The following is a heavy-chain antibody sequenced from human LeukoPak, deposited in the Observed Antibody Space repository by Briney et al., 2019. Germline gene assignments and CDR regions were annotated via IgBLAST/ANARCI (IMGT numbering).Heavy chain of an antibody. V-gene: IGHV1-8*03. D-gene: IGHD6-6*01. CDR3: ARGVEGYSSSSANFGY. J-gene: IGHJ4*02. Sequence: ASVKVSCKASGYTFTSYDINWVRQATGQGLEWMGWMNPNSGNTGYAQKFQGRVTITRNTSISTAYMELSSLRSEDTAVYYCARGVEGYSSSSANFGYWGQGTLVTVSS. CDR1: GYTFTSYD. CDR2: MNPNSGNT.